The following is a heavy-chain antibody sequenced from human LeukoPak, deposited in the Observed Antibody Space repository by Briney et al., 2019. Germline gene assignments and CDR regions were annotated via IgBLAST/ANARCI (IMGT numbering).Heavy chain of an antibody. CDR3: ARGPKDYYDSSGYLDY. J-gene: IGHJ4*02. V-gene: IGHV4-59*01. D-gene: IGHD3-22*01. Sequence: PSETLSLTCTVSGGSISSYYRSWIRQPPGKGLEWIGYIYYSGSTNYNPSLKSRVTISVDTSKNQFSLKLSSVTAADTAVYYCARGPKDYYDSSGYLDYWGQGTLSPSPQ. CDR1: GGSISSYY. CDR2: IYYSGST.